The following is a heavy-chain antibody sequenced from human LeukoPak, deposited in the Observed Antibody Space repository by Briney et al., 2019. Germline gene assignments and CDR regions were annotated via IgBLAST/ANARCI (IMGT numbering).Heavy chain of an antibody. CDR1: GGSISSYY. CDR3: ARARAYYDSSGYYYPIVYFDY. Sequence: PSGTLSLTCTVSGGSISSYYWSWIRQPAGKGLEWIGRIYTSGSTNYNPSLKSRVTVSVDTSKNQFSLKLSSVTAADTAVYYCARARAYYDSSGYYYPIVYFDYWGQGTLVTVSS. V-gene: IGHV4-4*07. D-gene: IGHD3-22*01. CDR2: IYTSGST. J-gene: IGHJ4*02.